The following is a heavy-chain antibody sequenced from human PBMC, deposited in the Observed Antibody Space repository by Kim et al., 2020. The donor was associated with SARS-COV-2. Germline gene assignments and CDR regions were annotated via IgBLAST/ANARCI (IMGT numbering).Heavy chain of an antibody. J-gene: IGHJ4*02. CDR3: ATESLLATGFDY. CDR1: GFTVTNNA. V-gene: IGHV3-53*01. Sequence: GGSLRLSCAASGFTVTNNALAWVRQTPGKGLEWVSVIYSGGTTYYADSVKGRFTISRDESKNTVYLQMNGLRAVDTAVYYCATESLLATGFDYWGQGTLVTVSS. D-gene: IGHD1-26*01. CDR2: IYSGGTT.